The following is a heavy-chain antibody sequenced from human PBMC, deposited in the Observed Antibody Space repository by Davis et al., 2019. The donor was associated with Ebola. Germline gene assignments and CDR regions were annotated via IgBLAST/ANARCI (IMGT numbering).Heavy chain of an antibody. CDR3: AKSRDDSGGYYDY. V-gene: IGHV3-23*01. CDR1: GFTFSSYA. J-gene: IGHJ4*02. Sequence: PGGSLRLSCAASGFTFSSYAMSWVRQAPGKGLEWVSVISGSGGSTYYADSVKGRFTISRDNSKNTLYLQMTSLRVEDTAVYYCAKSRDDSGGYYDYWGQGTLVTVSS. D-gene: IGHD3-22*01. CDR2: ISGSGGST.